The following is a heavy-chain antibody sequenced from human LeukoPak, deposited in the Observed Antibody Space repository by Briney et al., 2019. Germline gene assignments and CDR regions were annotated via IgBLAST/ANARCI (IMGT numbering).Heavy chain of an antibody. J-gene: IGHJ6*02. CDR3: AREKRWANYVLGHGMDV. V-gene: IGHV4-34*01. CDR1: GFTFSDYY. CDR2: INHSGST. Sequence: PGGSLRLSCAASGFTFSDYYMSWIRQAPGKGLEWIGEINHSGSTNYNPSLKSRVTISVDMSKNQFSLKLSSVTAADTAVYYCAREKRWANYVLGHGMDVWGQGTTVTVSS. D-gene: IGHD4/OR15-4a*01.